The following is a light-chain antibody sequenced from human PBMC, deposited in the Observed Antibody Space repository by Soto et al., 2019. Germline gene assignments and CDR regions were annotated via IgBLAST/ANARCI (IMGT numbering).Light chain of an antibody. CDR3: QQYSTYQLT. V-gene: IGKV1-5*01. J-gene: IGKJ4*01. CDR1: QSITTF. Sequence: DIQMTQSPSTLSASIGDRVSITCRASQSITTFLAWYQQKPGKAPQILIYDASKLEPGVPSRLSGGGSGTEFTLTISSLQPDDFATYYCQQYSTYQLTFGGGTKVDIK. CDR2: DAS.